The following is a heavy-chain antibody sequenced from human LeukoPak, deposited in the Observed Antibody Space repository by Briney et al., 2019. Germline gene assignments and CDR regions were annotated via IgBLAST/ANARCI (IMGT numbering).Heavy chain of an antibody. Sequence: GGSLRLSCAASGFTFSSYAMSWVRQAPGKGLEWVSLISDRGARTYYADSVKGRFTISRDNSKNTLYVQMNSLRAEDTAVYYCARDLISAAGRGDFQHWGQGTLVTVSS. CDR1: GFTFSSYA. CDR2: ISDRGART. CDR3: ARDLISAAGRGDFQH. V-gene: IGHV3-23*01. D-gene: IGHD6-13*01. J-gene: IGHJ1*01.